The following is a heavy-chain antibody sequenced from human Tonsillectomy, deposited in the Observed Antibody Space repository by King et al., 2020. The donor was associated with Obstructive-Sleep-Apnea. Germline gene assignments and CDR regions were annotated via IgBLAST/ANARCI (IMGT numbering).Heavy chain of an antibody. V-gene: IGHV5-51*01. CDR2: IYPGDSDT. Sequence: QLVQSGAEVKKPGESLKISCKGSGYSFTSYWIGWVRQMPGKGLEWMGSIYPGDSDTRYSPSFQGQVTISADKSISTAYLPWSSLKASDTAMYYCARLRLEYYYYYGMDVWGQGTTVTVSS. D-gene: IGHD4-11*01. CDR3: ARLRLEYYYYYGMDV. J-gene: IGHJ6*02. CDR1: GYSFTSYW.